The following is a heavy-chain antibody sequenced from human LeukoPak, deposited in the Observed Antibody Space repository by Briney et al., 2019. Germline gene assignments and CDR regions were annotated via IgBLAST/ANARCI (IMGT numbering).Heavy chain of an antibody. Sequence: GASVKVSCKASGYTFTSYAMNSVRQAPGQGLEWRGWINTNTGNPTYAKGLTGRFVFSLYTSVSTTYLRISSLKAEDTATHYCARRWPTMVRGDTYEFDYWGQGTLVTVSS. V-gene: IGHV7-4-1*02. CDR3: ARRWPTMVRGDTYEFDY. J-gene: IGHJ4*02. D-gene: IGHD3-10*01. CDR1: GYTFTSYA. CDR2: INTNTGNP.